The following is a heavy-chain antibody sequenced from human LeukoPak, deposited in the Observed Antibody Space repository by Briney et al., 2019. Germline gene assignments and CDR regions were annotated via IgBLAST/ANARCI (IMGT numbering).Heavy chain of an antibody. V-gene: IGHV3-15*01. J-gene: IGHJ6*03. Sequence: GGSLRLSCAASGFTFSSYWMHWVRQAPGKGLEWVGRIKSKTDGGTTDYAAPVKGRFTISRDDSKNTLYLQMNSLKTEDTAVYYCTTTYYYDSSGYFLYYYYYYMDVWGKGTTVTVSS. CDR3: TTTYYYDSSGYFLYYYYYYMDV. CDR1: GFTFSSYW. CDR2: IKSKTDGGTT. D-gene: IGHD3-22*01.